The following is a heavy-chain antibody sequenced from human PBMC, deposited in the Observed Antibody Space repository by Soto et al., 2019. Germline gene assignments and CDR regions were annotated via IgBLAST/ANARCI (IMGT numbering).Heavy chain of an antibody. CDR2: ILQTGHT. J-gene: IGHJ4*02. CDR1: GDSFSGPNW. D-gene: IGHD2-15*01. CDR3: ARYPLRVAAKWYLDY. V-gene: IGHV4-4*02. Sequence: QVQLQESGPGLVKPSGTLTLTCAVSGDSFSGPNWWTWVRQPPGKGLEWIGDILQTGHTDYSPSLSSRLTISIDTSKREFSLNLTSVPSTDTAVNFCARYPLRVAAKWYLDYWGQGALVTVSS.